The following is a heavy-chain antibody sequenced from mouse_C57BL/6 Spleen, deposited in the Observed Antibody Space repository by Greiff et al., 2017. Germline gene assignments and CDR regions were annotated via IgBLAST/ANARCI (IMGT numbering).Heavy chain of an antibody. CDR2: ISSGGDYI. J-gene: IGHJ4*01. D-gene: IGHD2-1*01. V-gene: IGHV5-9-1*02. CDR1: GFTFSSYA. Sequence: EVKLVESGEGLVKPGGSLKLSCAASGFTFSSYAMSWVRQTPEKRLEWVAYISSGGDYIYYADTVKGRFTISRDNARNTLYLQMSSLKSEDTAMYYCTRVGYYGNYMDYWGQGTSVTVSS. CDR3: TRVGYYGNYMDY.